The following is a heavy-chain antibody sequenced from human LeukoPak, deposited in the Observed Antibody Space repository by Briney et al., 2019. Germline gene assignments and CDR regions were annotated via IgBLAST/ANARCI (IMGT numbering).Heavy chain of an antibody. CDR3: AKPSSGYLIVSGAFDI. Sequence: GGSLRLSCAASGFTFEDYAMHWVRQAPGKGLEWVSGITWNSGSTAYADSVKGRFTISRDNAKNSLYLQMNSLRPEDTALYYCAKPSSGYLIVSGAFDIWGQGTIVTVSS. D-gene: IGHD3-22*01. CDR2: ITWNSGST. J-gene: IGHJ3*02. CDR1: GFTFEDYA. V-gene: IGHV3-9*01.